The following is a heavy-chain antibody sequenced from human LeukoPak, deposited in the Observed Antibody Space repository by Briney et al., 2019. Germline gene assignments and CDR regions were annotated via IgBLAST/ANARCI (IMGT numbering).Heavy chain of an antibody. V-gene: IGHV3-23*01. CDR2: VSGSGGST. CDR3: AKSSYYDSSGYYREYYFDY. J-gene: IGHJ4*02. D-gene: IGHD3-22*01. CDR1: GFTFSDYY. Sequence: PGGSLRLSCAASGFTFSDYYMSWIRQAPGKGLEWVSSVSGSGGSTYYADSVKGRFTISRDNSKSTLFLQMNCLRAEDTAVYYCAKSSYYDSSGYYREYYFDYWGQGTLVTVSS.